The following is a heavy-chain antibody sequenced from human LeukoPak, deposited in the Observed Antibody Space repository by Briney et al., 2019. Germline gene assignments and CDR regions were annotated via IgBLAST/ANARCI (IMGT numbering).Heavy chain of an antibody. CDR1: GFTFSSYS. Sequence: TGGSLRLSCAASGFTFSSYSMNWVRQAPGKGLEWVSGISGSGGSTYYADPVKGRFTISRDNSKKTVFLQMSSLRAEDTAVYYCAKDRGLVGATPSNFDYWGQGTLVTVSS. V-gene: IGHV3-23*01. J-gene: IGHJ4*02. D-gene: IGHD1-26*01. CDR2: ISGSGGST. CDR3: AKDRGLVGATPSNFDY.